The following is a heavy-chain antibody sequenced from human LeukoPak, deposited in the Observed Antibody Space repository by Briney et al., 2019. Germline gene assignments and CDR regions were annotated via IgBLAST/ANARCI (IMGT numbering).Heavy chain of an antibody. Sequence: PGGSLRLSCATSGFTFSSYWMSWVGQAPGKGLEWVANIKQDGSEKYYVDSVKGRFTISRDNAKNSLYLQMNSLRAEDTAVYYCARDIWALNWFDPWGQGTLVTVSS. J-gene: IGHJ5*02. D-gene: IGHD3-16*01. CDR3: ARDIWALNWFDP. CDR2: IKQDGSEK. CDR1: GFTFSSYW. V-gene: IGHV3-7*01.